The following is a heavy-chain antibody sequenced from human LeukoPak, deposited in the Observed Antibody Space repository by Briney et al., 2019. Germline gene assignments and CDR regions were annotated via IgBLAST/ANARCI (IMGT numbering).Heavy chain of an antibody. J-gene: IGHJ4*02. V-gene: IGHV3-73*01. CDR3: SRHLYSSAWYEEN. D-gene: IGHD6-19*01. Sequence: GGSLRPSCAASGFTFSGTAVHWVRQASGKGLEWVGHIRSKADSYATAYAASVQGRFTISRDDSNNTAYLHMNSLKIEDAAVYFCSRHLYSSAWYEENWGQGTLVTVSS. CDR2: IRSKADSYAT. CDR1: GFTFSGTA.